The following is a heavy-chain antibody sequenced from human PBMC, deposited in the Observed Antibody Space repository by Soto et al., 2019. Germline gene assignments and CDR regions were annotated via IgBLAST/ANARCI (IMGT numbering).Heavy chain of an antibody. CDR3: TRTYSRSAPSWSSYYYYYGMEV. CDR1: GFTFSGSA. J-gene: IGHJ6*02. D-gene: IGHD6-6*01. CDR2: IRIKANIYAT. Sequence: GGSLRLSCAASGFTFSGSAMHWVRQASGKGLEWVGRIRIKANIYATAYAASVKGRFTISRDDSKNTAYLQMNSLKTEDTAVYYFTRTYSRSAPSWSSYYYYYGMEVWGQGTTVNVSS. V-gene: IGHV3-73*01.